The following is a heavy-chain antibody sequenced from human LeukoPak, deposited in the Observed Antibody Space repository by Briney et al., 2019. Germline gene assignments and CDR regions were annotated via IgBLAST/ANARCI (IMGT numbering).Heavy chain of an antibody. D-gene: IGHD2-8*02. CDR2: IYYSGST. Sequence: SXTLSXTCTVSGGSISSYYWSWIRQPPGKGLEWIGYIYYSGSTSYNPSLKSGVTISVDTSKKQLSLKLSSVTAADTAVYYCARFATGGLYYFDYWGQGTLVTVSS. V-gene: IGHV4-59*08. CDR3: ARFATGGLYYFDY. CDR1: GGSISSYY. J-gene: IGHJ4*02.